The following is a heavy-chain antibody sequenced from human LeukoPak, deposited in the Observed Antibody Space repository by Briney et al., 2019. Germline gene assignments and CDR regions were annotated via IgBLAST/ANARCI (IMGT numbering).Heavy chain of an antibody. J-gene: IGHJ6*02. D-gene: IGHD2/OR15-2a*01. CDR1: GXTFSRYW. Sequence: GGSLRLSCAASGXTFSRYWMHWLRQAPGKGLVWVSRISTDGSSTSYADSVKGRFTISRDNGKNTLYLQMNSLRAEDTAVYYCASYLTSIPSGMDVWGQGTTVTVSS. V-gene: IGHV3-74*01. CDR3: ASYLTSIPSGMDV. CDR2: ISTDGSST.